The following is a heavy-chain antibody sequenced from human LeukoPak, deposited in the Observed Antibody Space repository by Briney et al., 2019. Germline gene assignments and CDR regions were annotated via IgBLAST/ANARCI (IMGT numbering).Heavy chain of an antibody. CDR3: AGDYNFLTGLNY. D-gene: IGHD3-9*01. V-gene: IGHV3-73*01. CDR2: IGRQGDSDAT. Sequence: QAGGSLRLSCAASGLTFSGSGIHWVRQASGKGLEWLGRIGRQGDSDATGYAASLKGKFTISRVDSRNTAYLQMNSLKTEDTAVYYCAGDYNFLTGLNYWGQGTLVTVSS. CDR1: GLTFSGSG. J-gene: IGHJ4*02.